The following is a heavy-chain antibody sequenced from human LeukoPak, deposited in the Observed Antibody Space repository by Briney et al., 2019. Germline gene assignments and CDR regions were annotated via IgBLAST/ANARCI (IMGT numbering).Heavy chain of an antibody. Sequence: PGRSLTLSCAASGFTFSSYGMHWVRQAPGKGLEWVAVISYDGSNKYYADYVKGRFTIYRDNSKNTLYLQMNSLRAEDTAVYYCAKDAPDQWLVRGRWFDPWGQGTLVTVSS. CDR2: ISYDGSNK. J-gene: IGHJ5*02. CDR3: AKDAPDQWLVRGRWFDP. V-gene: IGHV3-30*18. CDR1: GFTFSSYG. D-gene: IGHD6-19*01.